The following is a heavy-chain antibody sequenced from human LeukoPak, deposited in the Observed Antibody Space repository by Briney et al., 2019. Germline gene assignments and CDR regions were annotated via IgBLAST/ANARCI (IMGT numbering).Heavy chain of an antibody. J-gene: IGHJ6*02. V-gene: IGHV3-21*01. CDR2: ISSSSSYI. CDR1: GFTFSSYS. D-gene: IGHD6-6*01. Sequence: GGSLRLSCAAPGFTFSSYSMNWVRQAPGKGLEWVSSISSSSSYIYYADSVKGRFTISRDNAKNSLYLQMNSLRAEDTAVYYCARVSSIAARPYYYYGMDVWGQGTTVTVSS. CDR3: ARVSSIAARPYYYYGMDV.